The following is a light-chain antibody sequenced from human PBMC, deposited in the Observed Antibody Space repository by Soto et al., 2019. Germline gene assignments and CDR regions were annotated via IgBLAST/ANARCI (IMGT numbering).Light chain of an antibody. V-gene: IGKV1-8*01. CDR2: AAS. Sequence: AIRMTQSPSSLSASTGDRVTITCRASQGISSYLAWYQQKPGKAPKLLIYAASTLQSGVPSRFSGSGSGTDFTLISSCLQSEDFATYYCQQYYSYPRITFGQGTRLEIK. CDR3: QQYYSYPRIT. CDR1: QGISSY. J-gene: IGKJ5*01.